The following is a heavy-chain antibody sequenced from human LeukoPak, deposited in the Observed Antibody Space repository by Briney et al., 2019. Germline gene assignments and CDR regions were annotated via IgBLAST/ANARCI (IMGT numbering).Heavy chain of an antibody. CDR2: ISGSGGST. V-gene: IGHV3-23*01. J-gene: IGHJ4*02. CDR1: GVTLSNYA. Sequence: GGSLRLSCVASGVTLSNYALSWARQAPGKGLEWVSAISGSGGSTYYADSVKGRFTISRDNSKNTLYLQMNSLRAEDTAVYYCANIYCGGDCYWSDYWGQGTLVTVSS. CDR3: ANIYCGGDCYWSDY. D-gene: IGHD2-21*02.